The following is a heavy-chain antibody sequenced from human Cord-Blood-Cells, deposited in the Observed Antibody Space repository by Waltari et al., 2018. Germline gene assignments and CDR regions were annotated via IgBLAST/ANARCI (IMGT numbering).Heavy chain of an antibody. V-gene: IGHV3-33*01. D-gene: IGHD1-1*01. CDR3: ARDRTTGTTWFDP. J-gene: IGHJ5*02. CDR2: IWYDGSNK. Sequence: QVQLVESRGGVVQPGRSLRLYCAASGFPFSSSCLHWVRQAPGKGLEWVAVIWYDGSNKYYADSVKGRFTISRDNSKNTLYLQMNSLRAEDTAVYYCARDRTTGTTWFDPWGQGTLVTVSS. CDR1: GFPFSSSC.